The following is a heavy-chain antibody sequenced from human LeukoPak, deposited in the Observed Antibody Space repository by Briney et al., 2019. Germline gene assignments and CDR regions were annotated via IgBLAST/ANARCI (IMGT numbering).Heavy chain of an antibody. J-gene: IGHJ4*02. CDR3: ASQYSSSARTHFDY. CDR2: ISGSGGST. D-gene: IGHD6-6*01. CDR1: GFTFSSYA. Sequence: QAGGSLRLSCAASGFTFSSYAMSWVRQAPGKGLEWVSAISGSGGSTYYADSVKGRFTISRDNSKNTLYLQMNSLRAEDTAVYYCASQYSSSARTHFDYWGQGTLVTVSS. V-gene: IGHV3-23*01.